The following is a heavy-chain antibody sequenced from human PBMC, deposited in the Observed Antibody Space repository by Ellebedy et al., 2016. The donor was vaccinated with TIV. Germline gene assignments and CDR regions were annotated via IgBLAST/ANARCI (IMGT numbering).Heavy chain of an antibody. J-gene: IGHJ4*02. D-gene: IGHD6-19*01. Sequence: PGGSLRLSCAASGFTFSDYAMSWVRQAPGKGLEWVSAITNDGSNTYYGDSVKGRFTISRDNSKNTLHLQTNSLRTEDTAMYYCARRFYGAAVPCTFFGSWGQGILVTVSS. CDR3: ARRFYGAAVPCTFFGS. CDR2: ITNDGSNT. CDR1: GFTFSDYA. V-gene: IGHV3-23*01.